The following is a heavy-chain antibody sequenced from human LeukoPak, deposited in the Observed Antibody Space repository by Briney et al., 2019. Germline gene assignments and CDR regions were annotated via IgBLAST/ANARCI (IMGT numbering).Heavy chain of an antibody. J-gene: IGHJ6*03. D-gene: IGHD4-11*01. V-gene: IGHV4-39*07. CDR1: GGYISSSSYY. CDR2: IYDSENT. CDR3: ARGHSIEPYYYYYYMDV. Sequence: SETLSLTCTVSGGYISSSSYYWGWIRQPPGKGLEWIGSIYDSENTYYNPSLKSRVTISVDTSKNQFSLKLSSVTAADTAVYYCARGHSIEPYYYYYYMDVWGKGTTVTVSS.